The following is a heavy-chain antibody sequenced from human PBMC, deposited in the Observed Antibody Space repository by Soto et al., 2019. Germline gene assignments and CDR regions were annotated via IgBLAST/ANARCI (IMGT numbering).Heavy chain of an antibody. CDR2: IYYSGST. Sequence: SETLSLTCTVSGGSISNGGYYWSWIRQHPGKGLEWIGYIYYSGSTYYNPSLKSRAIISLDTSKNQISLKLSSVTAADTAVYYCASYDRSGYYNFDYWGQGTLVTV. CDR1: GGSISNGGYY. CDR3: ASYDRSGYYNFDY. V-gene: IGHV4-31*03. J-gene: IGHJ4*02. D-gene: IGHD3-22*01.